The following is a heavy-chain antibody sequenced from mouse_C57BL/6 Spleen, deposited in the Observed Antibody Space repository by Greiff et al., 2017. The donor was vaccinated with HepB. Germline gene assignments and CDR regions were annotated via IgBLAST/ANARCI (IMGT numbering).Heavy chain of an antibody. V-gene: IGHV5-17*01. CDR2: ISSGSSTI. D-gene: IGHD1-1*01. J-gene: IGHJ1*03. CDR1: GFTFSDYG. CDR3: ARGDTTVVSYWYFDV. Sequence: EVKVVESGGGLVKPGGSLKLSCAASGFTFSDYGIHWVRQAPEKGLEWVAYISSGSSTIYYADTVKGRFTISRDNAKNTLFLQMTSLRSEDTAMYYCARGDTTVVSYWYFDVWGTGTTVTVSS.